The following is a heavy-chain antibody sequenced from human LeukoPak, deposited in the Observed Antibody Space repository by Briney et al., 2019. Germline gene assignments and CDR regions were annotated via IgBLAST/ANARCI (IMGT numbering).Heavy chain of an antibody. J-gene: IGHJ4*02. Sequence: PGGSLRLSCAASGFIFGSYGMHWVRQAPGKGLEWVAVIWYDGSNKYYADSVKGRFTISRDNSKNTLYLQMNSLRAEDTAVYYCAREGYYDSSGYYYVDDYWGQGTLVTVSS. CDR3: AREGYYDSSGYYYVDDY. D-gene: IGHD3-22*01. V-gene: IGHV3-33*08. CDR1: GFIFGSYG. CDR2: IWYDGSNK.